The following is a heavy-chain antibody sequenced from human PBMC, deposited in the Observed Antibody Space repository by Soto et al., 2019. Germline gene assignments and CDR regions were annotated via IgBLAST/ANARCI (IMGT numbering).Heavy chain of an antibody. J-gene: IGHJ3*02. V-gene: IGHV3-21*01. Sequence: GGSLRLSCAASGFTFSSYSMNWVRQAPGKGLEWVSSISSSSSYIYYADSVKGRFTISRDNAKNSLYLQMNSLRAEDTAVYYCAREKVWYYYDSSGYSDNDAFDIWGQGTMVTVSS. CDR2: ISSSSSYI. CDR1: GFTFSSYS. D-gene: IGHD3-22*01. CDR3: AREKVWYYYDSSGYSDNDAFDI.